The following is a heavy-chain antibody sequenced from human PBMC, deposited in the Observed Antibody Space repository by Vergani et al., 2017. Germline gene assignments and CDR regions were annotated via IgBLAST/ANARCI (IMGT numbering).Heavy chain of an antibody. J-gene: IGHJ4*02. D-gene: IGHD2-2*01. Sequence: EVQLVESGGGLVKPGGSLRLSCAASGFTFSRYSMNWVRQAPGKGLEWVSSISSSSSNIYYADSVKGRFTISRDKAKNSLYLQMNSLRAEDTAVYYCARDRVWDCSSTSCYYFDYWGQGTLVTVSS. V-gene: IGHV3-21*01. CDR1: GFTFSRYS. CDR2: ISSSSSNI. CDR3: ARDRVWDCSSTSCYYFDY.